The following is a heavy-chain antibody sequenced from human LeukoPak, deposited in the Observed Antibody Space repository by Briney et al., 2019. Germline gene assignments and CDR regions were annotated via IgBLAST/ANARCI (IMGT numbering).Heavy chain of an antibody. J-gene: IGHJ4*02. V-gene: IGHV3-74*01. Sequence: PGGSLRLSCTVSGFTLSSYEMTWFRQAPGKGPEWVSSIGYGGADSHYADSVKGRFTISRDNAKNTLYLQMHSLRAEDTAVYYCVRYGGDYLPAFDYWGQGTLVTVSS. CDR2: IGYGGADS. CDR1: GFTLSSYE. CDR3: VRYGGDYLPAFDY. D-gene: IGHD3-16*01.